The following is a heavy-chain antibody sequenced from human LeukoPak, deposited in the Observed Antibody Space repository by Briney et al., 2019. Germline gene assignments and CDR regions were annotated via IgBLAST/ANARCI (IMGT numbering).Heavy chain of an antibody. D-gene: IGHD1-26*01. V-gene: IGHV3-48*02. CDR3: ASSGSYRFDY. CDR2: ITASGTAM. J-gene: IGHJ4*02. Sequence: GGSLRLSCAASGFTFSSYSMNWVHQAPGKGLGWVSHITASGTAMFYADSVKGRFTISRDNAKNSLYLQMNSLRDEDTAVYYCASSGSYRFDYWGQGTLVTVSS. CDR1: GFTFSSYS.